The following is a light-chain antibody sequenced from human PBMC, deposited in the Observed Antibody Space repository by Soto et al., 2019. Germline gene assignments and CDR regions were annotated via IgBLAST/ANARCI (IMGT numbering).Light chain of an antibody. J-gene: IGKJ5*01. CDR3: QQYDYWPPWT. V-gene: IGKV3-15*01. CDR1: QTVGNN. CDR2: GAS. Sequence: EIVMTQSPGTLSLSPGERATLSCRASQTVGNNLAWYQHRPGQAPRLLIYGASTRATGIPARFSGSGSGTEFTLTISSLQSEDSAVYYCQQYDYWPPWTFGQGTRLEIK.